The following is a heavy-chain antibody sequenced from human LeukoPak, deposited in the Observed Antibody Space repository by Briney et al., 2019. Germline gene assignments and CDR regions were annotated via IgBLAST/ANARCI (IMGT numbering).Heavy chain of an antibody. CDR1: GFTFRSYA. V-gene: IGHV3-23*01. J-gene: IGHJ4*02. Sequence: GGSLRLSCAASGFTFRSYAMSWVRQAPGKGLEWVSAISGSGGSTYYADSVKGRFTISRDNSRDTLYLQMNSLRAEDTAVYYCAKGYYDYVCGSYYFDYWGQGTLVTVSS. CDR3: AKGYYDYVCGSYYFDY. CDR2: ISGSGGST. D-gene: IGHD3-16*01.